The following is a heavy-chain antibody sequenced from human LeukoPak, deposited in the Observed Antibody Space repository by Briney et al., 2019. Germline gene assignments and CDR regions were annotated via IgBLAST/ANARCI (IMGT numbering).Heavy chain of an antibody. J-gene: IGHJ4*02. D-gene: IGHD1-26*01. CDR2: VNPKNGET. CDR1: GCKFSDYY. Sequence: ASVKISCKASGCKFSDYYVHWLQQAPGKGLEWMGRVNPKNGETMYVGKLLGRISISADTSTNTVYMELSSLRSEDTAVYYCATPSGSYFGYYYFHWWGQGTLVTVSS. CDR3: ATPSGSYFGYYYFHW. V-gene: IGHV1-69-2*01.